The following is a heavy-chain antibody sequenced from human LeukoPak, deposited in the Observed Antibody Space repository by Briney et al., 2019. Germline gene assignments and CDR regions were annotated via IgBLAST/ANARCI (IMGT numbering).Heavy chain of an antibody. J-gene: IGHJ4*02. Sequence: AGSLTLSCAASGFTVSNNYMSWVRQAPGKGLEWVSIIDSGGSTYYADYVKGRFTIARDNSKNTMHLHMKSLRADDTAVYYCGSSPYVWGIDHWGQGTPVTVSS. CDR2: IDSGGST. D-gene: IGHD3-16*01. CDR3: GSSPYVWGIDH. V-gene: IGHV3-53*01. CDR1: GFTVSNNY.